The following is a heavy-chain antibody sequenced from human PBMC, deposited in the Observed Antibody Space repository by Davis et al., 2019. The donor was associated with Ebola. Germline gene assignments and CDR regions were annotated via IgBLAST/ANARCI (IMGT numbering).Heavy chain of an antibody. CDR3: ARRQLGEFPVFEP. CDR2: IIPRLDTT. Sequence: SVKLSCKASGGTFSRFAFSWVRQAPGHGLEWMGEIIPRLDTTQYAKKFQGKVTITADEVTSTAYMELERLRSEDTAVYFCARRQLGEFPVFEPWGQGTLVTVSS. V-gene: IGHV1-69*13. J-gene: IGHJ5*02. CDR1: GGTFSRFA. D-gene: IGHD3-10*01.